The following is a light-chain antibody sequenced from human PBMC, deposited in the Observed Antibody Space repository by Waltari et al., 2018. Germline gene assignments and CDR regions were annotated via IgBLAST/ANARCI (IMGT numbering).Light chain of an antibody. CDR1: SSDVGSYDF. J-gene: IGLJ2*01. CDR3: SSYTYGGPWV. CDR2: EVD. V-gene: IGLV2-23*02. Sequence: SALTQPASVSASPGPSITTSCTGSSSDVGSYDFVAWYQQHPGKAPHLLIYEVDKRPSGVSYRFSGSKSGNAASLTISGLQAEDEAHYFCSSYTYGGPWVFGGGTLLTVL.